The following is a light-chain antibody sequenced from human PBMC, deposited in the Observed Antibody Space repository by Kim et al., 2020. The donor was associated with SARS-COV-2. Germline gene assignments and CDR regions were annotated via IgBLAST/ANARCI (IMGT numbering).Light chain of an antibody. CDR3: QTWDFGIRV. CDR1: SGHSNFA. CDR2: LSSDGSH. J-gene: IGLJ3*02. V-gene: IGLV4-69*01. Sequence: QPVLTQSPSASASLGASVKLTCTLSSGHSNFAIAWLQQQAEKGPRYLMKLSSDGSHTRGDGIPARFSGSSSGAERYLTISSLQSEDEADYYCQTWDFGIRVFGGGTQLTVL.